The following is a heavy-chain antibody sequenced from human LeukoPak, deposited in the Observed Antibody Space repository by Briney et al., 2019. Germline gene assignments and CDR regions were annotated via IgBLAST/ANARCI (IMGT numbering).Heavy chain of an antibody. CDR1: GFTFSSDG. D-gene: IGHD3-3*01. Sequence: PGGSLRLSCAASGFTFSSDGMSWVRQAPGKGLEWVADINQDGSEKYYVDSVKGRFTISRDNAKNSLYLQMNSLRAEDTAVYYCATENAYYDFWSGYYRNLNWFDPWGQGTLVTVSS. CDR2: INQDGSEK. J-gene: IGHJ5*02. V-gene: IGHV3-7*01. CDR3: ATENAYYDFWSGYYRNLNWFDP.